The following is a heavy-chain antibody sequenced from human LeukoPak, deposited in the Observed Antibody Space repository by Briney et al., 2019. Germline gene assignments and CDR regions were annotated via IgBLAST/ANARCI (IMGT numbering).Heavy chain of an antibody. J-gene: IGHJ6*02. CDR2: ISSSGSTI. D-gene: IGHD2/OR15-2a*01. CDR1: GLTFSDYY. Sequence: PGGSLRLSCAASGLTFSDYYMSWIRQAPGKGLEWVSYISSSGSTIYYADSVKGRFTISRDNAKNSLYLQMNSLRAEDTAVYYCARDFSPVWSAATFYGMDVWGQGTTVTVSS. CDR3: ARDFSPVWSAATFYGMDV. V-gene: IGHV3-11*01.